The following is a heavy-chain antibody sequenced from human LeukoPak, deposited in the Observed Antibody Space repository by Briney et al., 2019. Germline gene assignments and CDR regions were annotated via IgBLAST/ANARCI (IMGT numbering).Heavy chain of an antibody. CDR2: ISWDGGST. Sequence: GGSLRLSCAASGFTFDDYAMHWVRQAPGKGREWVSLISWDGGSTYYADSVKGRFTISRDNSKNSLYLQMNSLRAEATALYYCAKDKLELREYYYYYMAVCGKGTTVTVSS. D-gene: IGHD1-7*01. CDR1: GFTFDDYA. J-gene: IGHJ6*03. CDR3: AKDKLELREYYYYYMAV. V-gene: IGHV3-43D*04.